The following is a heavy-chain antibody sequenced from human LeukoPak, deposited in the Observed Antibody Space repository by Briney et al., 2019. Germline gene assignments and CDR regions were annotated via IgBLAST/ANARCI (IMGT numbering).Heavy chain of an antibody. CDR3: ARFPVDVVEGDDY. CDR2: IIPIFGTA. D-gene: IGHD2-2*03. Sequence: SVKVSCKASGYTFTGYYMHWVRQAPGQGLEWMGGIIPIFGTANYAQKFQGRVTITADESTSTAYMELSSLRSEDTAVYYCARFPVDVVEGDDYWGQGTLVTVSS. J-gene: IGHJ4*02. V-gene: IGHV1-69*13. CDR1: GYTFTGYY.